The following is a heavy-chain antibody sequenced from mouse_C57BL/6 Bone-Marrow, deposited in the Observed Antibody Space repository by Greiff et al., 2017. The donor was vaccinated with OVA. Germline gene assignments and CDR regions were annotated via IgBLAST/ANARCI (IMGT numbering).Heavy chain of an antibody. CDR1: GYTFTSYG. Sequence: QVQLQQSGAELARPGASVKLSCKASGYTFTSYGISWVKQRTGQGLEWIGEIYPRSGNTYYNEKFKGKATLTADKSSSTAYMELRSLTSEDSAVYFCARSGEGYSPWFAYWGQGTLVTVSA. CDR3: ARSGEGYSPWFAY. CDR2: IYPRSGNT. D-gene: IGHD2-2*01. J-gene: IGHJ3*01. V-gene: IGHV1-81*01.